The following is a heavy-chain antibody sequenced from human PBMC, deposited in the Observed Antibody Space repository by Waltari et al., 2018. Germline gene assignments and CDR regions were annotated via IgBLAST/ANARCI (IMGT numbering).Heavy chain of an antibody. CDR2: IYHSGSP. Sequence: QVQLQESGPGLVKPSETLSLTCAVSGYSISSGYYWGWIRQPPGKGLEWIGSIYHSGSPYYNPSLKSRVTISVDTSKNQFSLKLSSVTAADTAVYYCARDFYYDFWSGYYPDQYFQHWGQGTLVTVSS. D-gene: IGHD3-3*01. J-gene: IGHJ1*01. CDR1: GYSISSGYY. CDR3: ARDFYYDFWSGYYPDQYFQH. V-gene: IGHV4-38-2*02.